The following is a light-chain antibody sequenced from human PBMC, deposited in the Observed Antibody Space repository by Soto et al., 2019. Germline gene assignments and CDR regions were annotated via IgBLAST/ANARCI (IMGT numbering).Light chain of an antibody. V-gene: IGKV3-20*01. Sequence: EIVLTQSPGTLSLSPGERATLSCRASQSVSSSYLAWYPQKPGQAPRLLIYGASSRATGIPDRFSGSGSGTDFTLTISRLEPEDFAVYYCQQYGSSQWTFGQGTKVEIK. CDR2: GAS. CDR3: QQYGSSQWT. CDR1: QSVSSSY. J-gene: IGKJ1*01.